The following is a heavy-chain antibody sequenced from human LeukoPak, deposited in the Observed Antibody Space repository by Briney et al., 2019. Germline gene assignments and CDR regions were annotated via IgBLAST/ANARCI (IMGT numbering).Heavy chain of an antibody. D-gene: IGHD5-18*01. CDR1: GGSISSGSYY. Sequence: SETLSLTCTVSGGSISSGSYYWTWIRQPAGKGLEWIGRIYTSGSTNHNPSLKSRVTISLDTSKNQFSLKLISVTAADTAVYFCARERTDTSMDYWGQGTPVTVSS. CDR2: IYTSGST. V-gene: IGHV4-61*02. J-gene: IGHJ4*02. CDR3: ARERTDTSMDY.